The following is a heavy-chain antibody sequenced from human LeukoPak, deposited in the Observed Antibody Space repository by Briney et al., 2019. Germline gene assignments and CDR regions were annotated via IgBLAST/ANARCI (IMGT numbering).Heavy chain of an antibody. Sequence: GSLRLSCAASGFTVSSNYMSWVRQAPGKGLEWVSVIYSGGSTYYADSVKGRFTISRDNSKNTLYLQMNSLRAEDTAVYYCARDSLVVVAATRLDYYYGMDVWGQGTTVTVSS. J-gene: IGHJ6*02. CDR1: GFTVSSNY. CDR2: IYSGGST. CDR3: ARDSLVVVAATRLDYYYGMDV. V-gene: IGHV3-53*01. D-gene: IGHD2-15*01.